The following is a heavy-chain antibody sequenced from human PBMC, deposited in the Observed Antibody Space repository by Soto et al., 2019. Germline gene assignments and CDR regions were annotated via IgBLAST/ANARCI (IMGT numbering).Heavy chain of an antibody. D-gene: IGHD6-19*01. CDR1: GFTFRYYA. CDR2: IGKSGDTT. J-gene: IGHJ4*02. Sequence: PGGSLRLSCAASGFTFRYYAMAWVRQAPGEGLEWVSGIGKSGDTTYYADSVKGRFTISRDNSKNTLFLQMNSLRVEDTALYYCAKDLQDTSGWRFDYWGQGSLVTVSS. V-gene: IGHV3-23*01. CDR3: AKDLQDTSGWRFDY.